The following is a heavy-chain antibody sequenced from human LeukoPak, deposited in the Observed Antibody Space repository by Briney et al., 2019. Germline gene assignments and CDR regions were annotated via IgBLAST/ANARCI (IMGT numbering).Heavy chain of an antibody. CDR1: GFTFSGYA. Sequence: GGSLRLSCAASGFTFSGYAMSWVRQAPGKGLEWVSAISGSGGSTYYAGSVKGRFTISRDNSRDTLYLQMNSLRAEDTAVYYCAKGYYDYVWGSYYFDYWGQGTLVTVSS. D-gene: IGHD3-16*01. J-gene: IGHJ4*02. CDR2: ISGSGGST. V-gene: IGHV3-23*01. CDR3: AKGYYDYVWGSYYFDY.